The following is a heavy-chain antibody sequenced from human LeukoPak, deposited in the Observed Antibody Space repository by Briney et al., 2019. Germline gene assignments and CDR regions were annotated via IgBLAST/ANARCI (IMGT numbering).Heavy chain of an antibody. V-gene: IGHV1-18*01. J-gene: IGHJ6*02. CDR1: VYTFTSYG. Sequence: ASVKVSCKASVYTFTSYGISWVRQAPGQGLEWMGWISAYNGNTNYAQKLQGRVTMTTDTSTSTAYMELSSLRSEDTAVYYCASSGGHIVVVPAARGDYYYYGMDVWGQGTTVTVSS. CDR2: ISAYNGNT. D-gene: IGHD2-2*01. CDR3: ASSGGHIVVVPAARGDYYYYGMDV.